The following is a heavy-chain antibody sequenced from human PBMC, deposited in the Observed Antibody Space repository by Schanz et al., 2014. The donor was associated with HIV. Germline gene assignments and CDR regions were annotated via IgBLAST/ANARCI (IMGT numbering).Heavy chain of an antibody. CDR3: TRVVTRWFGEAHNAMDV. CDR2: IKSKAYGGTT. Sequence: EVQLVESGGGLVKPGRSLRLSCTASGFTFGDHPMSWFRQAPGKGLEWVGFIKSKAYGGTTDYAASVKGRFTISRDDSKSTVYLQMNNLKSEDTAVYYCTRVVTRWFGEAHNAMDVWGQGTTVTVSS. V-gene: IGHV3-49*05. CDR1: GFTFGDHP. D-gene: IGHD3-10*01. J-gene: IGHJ6*02.